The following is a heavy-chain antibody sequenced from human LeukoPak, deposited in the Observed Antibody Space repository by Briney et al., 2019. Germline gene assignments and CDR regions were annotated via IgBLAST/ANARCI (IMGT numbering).Heavy chain of an antibody. CDR3: ARHYYDSSGSLFDY. D-gene: IGHD3-22*01. V-gene: IGHV1-8*03. Sequence: ASVKVSCKASGYAFTSYDINWVRQATGQGLEWMGWMNPNSGNTGYAQKFQGRVTITRNTSISTAYMELSSLRSEDTAVYYCARHYYDSSGSLFDYWGQGTLVTVSS. CDR1: GYAFTSYD. CDR2: MNPNSGNT. J-gene: IGHJ4*02.